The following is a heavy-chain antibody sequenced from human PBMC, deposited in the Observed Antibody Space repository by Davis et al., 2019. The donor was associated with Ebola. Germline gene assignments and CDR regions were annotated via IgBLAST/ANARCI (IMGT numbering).Heavy chain of an antibody. CDR1: GYTFTSYD. CDR2: MNPNSGNT. J-gene: IGHJ4*02. V-gene: IGHV1-8*01. D-gene: IGHD2-15*01. Sequence: AASVKVSCKASGYTFTSYDINWVRQATGQGLEWMGWMNPNSGNTGYAQKFQGRVTMTRNTSISTAYMELSSLRSDDTAVYYCARGYCSGGSCYSPDYWGQGTLVAVSS. CDR3: ARGYCSGGSCYSPDY.